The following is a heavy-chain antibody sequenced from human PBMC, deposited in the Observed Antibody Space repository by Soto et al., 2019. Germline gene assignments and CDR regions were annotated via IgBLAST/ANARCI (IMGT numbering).Heavy chain of an antibody. CDR1: GGSISSGDYY. J-gene: IGHJ4*02. V-gene: IGHV4-30-4*01. CDR3: AREIFGYSSGWTPYYFDY. CDR2: IYYSGST. Sequence: QVQLQESGPGLVKPSQTLSLTCTVSGGSISSGDYYWSWIRQPPGKGLEWIGYIYYSGSTYYNPSLKSRVTISVDTSKNQFSLKLSSVTAADTAVYYCAREIFGYSSGWTPYYFDYWGQGTLVTVSS. D-gene: IGHD6-19*01.